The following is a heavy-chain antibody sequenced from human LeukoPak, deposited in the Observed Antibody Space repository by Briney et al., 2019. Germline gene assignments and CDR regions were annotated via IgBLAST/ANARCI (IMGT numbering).Heavy chain of an antibody. V-gene: IGHV4-59*08. D-gene: IGHD3-22*01. CDR3: ARTTRYYDSSGCFDF. CDR1: GGSISSDF. J-gene: IGHJ4*02. Sequence: PSQTLSLTCTVSGGSISSDFCSWIRQPPGHELKWIAYIYYSVSTNYNPSPQSRITMSVYTSKNQFSLTMSSVTAADTAVYYCARTTRYYDSSGCFDFWGQGTLVTVSS. CDR2: IYYSVST.